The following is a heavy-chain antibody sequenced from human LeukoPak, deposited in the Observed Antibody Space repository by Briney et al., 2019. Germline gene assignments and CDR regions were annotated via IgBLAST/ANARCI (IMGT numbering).Heavy chain of an antibody. CDR1: GVSTNTYYY. J-gene: IGHJ4*02. CDR3: ARVSVGSTIDY. Sequence: KASETLSLTCTVSGVSTNTYYYWSWIRQPAGKGLEWIGRIYTSGSTNYNPSLKSRVTISVDTSKNQFSLKLSSVTAADTAVYYCARVSVGSTIDYWGQGTLVTVSS. CDR2: IYTSGST. V-gene: IGHV4-4*07. D-gene: IGHD2-2*01.